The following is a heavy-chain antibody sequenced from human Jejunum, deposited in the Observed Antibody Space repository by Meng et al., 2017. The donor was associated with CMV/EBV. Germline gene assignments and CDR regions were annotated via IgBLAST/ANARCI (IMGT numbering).Heavy chain of an antibody. V-gene: IGHV4-61*01. Sequence: VSVGSVNSGSYYWTWIRQPPGKGLEWIGYIYYGTTNYNPSLQSRVTISGDASKNQFSLKLTSVTAADTAVYFCARGGHWSRYFPDWGQGHLVTVSS. CDR1: VGSVNSGSYY. CDR3: ARGGHWSRYFPD. J-gene: IGHJ4*02. CDR2: IYYGTT. D-gene: IGHD1-1*01.